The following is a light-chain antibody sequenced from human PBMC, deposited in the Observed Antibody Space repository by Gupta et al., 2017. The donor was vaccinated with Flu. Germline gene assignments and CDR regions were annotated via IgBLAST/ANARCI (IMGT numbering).Light chain of an antibody. Sequence: DIQMTQSPSSVSASVGDRVTITCRASQGINSWVDWFQQKPGKAPKLLIYAASSLQSGVPSRFSGSGSGTYFTFAISSLQPEDFATYYCQQANSFPLTFGGGTKVEIK. CDR1: QGINSW. CDR2: AAS. CDR3: QQANSFPLT. J-gene: IGKJ4*01. V-gene: IGKV1-12*01.